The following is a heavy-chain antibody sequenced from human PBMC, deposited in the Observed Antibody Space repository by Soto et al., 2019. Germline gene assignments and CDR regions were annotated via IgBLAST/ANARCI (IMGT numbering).Heavy chain of an antibody. CDR1: GGSISSSSYY. CDR2: IYYSGST. CDR3: ARLRTGYYYYGMDV. V-gene: IGHV4-39*07. J-gene: IGHJ6*02. Sequence: SETLSLTCTVSGGSISSSSYYGGWIRQPPGKGLEWIGSIYYSGSTYYNPSLKSRVTISVDTSKNQFSLKLSSVTAADTAVYYCARLRTGYYYYGMDVWGQGTTVTVSS.